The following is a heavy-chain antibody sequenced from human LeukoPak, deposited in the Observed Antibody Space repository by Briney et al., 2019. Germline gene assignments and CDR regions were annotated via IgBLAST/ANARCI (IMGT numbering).Heavy chain of an antibody. D-gene: IGHD2-15*01. CDR2: IIPIFGTA. J-gene: IGHJ6*02. Sequence: SVKVSCKASGGTFSSYAISWVRQAPGQGLEWMGGIIPIFGTANYAQKFQGRVTITADESTSTAYMELSSPRSEDTAVYYCARRGGSYYYYGMDVWGQGTTVTVSS. CDR1: GGTFSSYA. CDR3: ARRGGSYYYYGMDV. V-gene: IGHV1-69*13.